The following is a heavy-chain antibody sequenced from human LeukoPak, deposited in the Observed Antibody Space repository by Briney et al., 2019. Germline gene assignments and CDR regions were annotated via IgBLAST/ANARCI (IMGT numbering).Heavy chain of an antibody. J-gene: IGHJ4*02. D-gene: IGHD6-19*01. CDR2: ISGSGGST. V-gene: IGHV3-23*01. CDR1: GFTFSSYA. Sequence: GGSLRLSCAASGFTFSSYAMSWVRQAPGKGLEWVSAISGSGGSTYYADSVKGRFTISRDNSKNTLYLQMNSLRAEDTAVYYCAKTRIAVAGDRLPYFDYWGQGTLVTVSS. CDR3: AKTRIAVAGDRLPYFDY.